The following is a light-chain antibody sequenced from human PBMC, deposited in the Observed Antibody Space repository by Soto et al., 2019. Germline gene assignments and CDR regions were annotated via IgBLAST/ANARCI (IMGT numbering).Light chain of an antibody. CDR3: GSYTSSGAPHYV. Sequence: QSVLTQPASVSGSPGQSITISCTGTSSDVGGYNYVSWYQHHPGKAPKLIIYDVSNRPSGVSNHFSASKSGNTASLTISGLQAEDEADYYCGSYTSSGAPHYVFGTGTKVTVL. J-gene: IGLJ1*01. CDR2: DVS. V-gene: IGLV2-14*03. CDR1: SSDVGGYNY.